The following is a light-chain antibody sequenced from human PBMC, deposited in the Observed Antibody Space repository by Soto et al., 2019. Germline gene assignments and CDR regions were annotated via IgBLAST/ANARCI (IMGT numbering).Light chain of an antibody. CDR2: GAS. J-gene: IGKJ2*01. CDR1: QSVSSSS. V-gene: IGKV3-20*01. Sequence: EIVLTQSPGTLSLSPGERATLSCRASQSVSSSSLACSQQKPGQAPRLLMYGASSRATGIPDRFSGSGSGADFTLTISRLEPEDCAVFDCQQYGSSPYTFGQGTKLESK. CDR3: QQYGSSPYT.